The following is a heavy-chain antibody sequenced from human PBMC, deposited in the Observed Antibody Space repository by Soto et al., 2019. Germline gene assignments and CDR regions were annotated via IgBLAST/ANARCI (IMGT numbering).Heavy chain of an antibody. J-gene: IGHJ4*02. Sequence: EVQLVESGGGLVQPGGSLRLSCAASGITFSRNWMSWVRQAPGKGLEWLACIKQDGSGEHYVDSVKGRFTISSDNAKNSLYLQMNSLRAEDTAVYYCALLDTAMVANKGLWGQGTLVTVSS. D-gene: IGHD5-18*01. CDR2: IKQDGSGE. CDR1: GITFSRNW. V-gene: IGHV3-7*05. CDR3: ALLDTAMVANKGL.